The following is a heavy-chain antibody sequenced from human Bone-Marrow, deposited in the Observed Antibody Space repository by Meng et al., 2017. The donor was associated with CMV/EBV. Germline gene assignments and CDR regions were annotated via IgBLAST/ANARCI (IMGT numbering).Heavy chain of an antibody. Sequence: ASVKVSCKASGYPSTTYYIHWVRQAPGQGLEWMGIINPRGGNTTYAQKFQGRVTMTTDTSTSTAYMELSSLRSEDTAVYYCARGIAVAVRATDGRTGGFDYWGQGTLVTFSS. CDR1: GYPSTTYY. D-gene: IGHD6-19*01. J-gene: IGHJ4*02. CDR3: ARGIAVAVRATDGRTGGFDY. V-gene: IGHV1-46*01. CDR2: INPRGGNT.